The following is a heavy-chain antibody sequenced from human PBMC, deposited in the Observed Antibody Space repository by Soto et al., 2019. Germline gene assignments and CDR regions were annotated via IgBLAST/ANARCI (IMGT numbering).Heavy chain of an antibody. J-gene: IGHJ6*02. Sequence: QVQLVESGGGVVQPGRSLRLSCAASGFTFSSYGMHWVRQAPGKGLGWVAVIWYDGSNKYYADTVKGRFTISRDNSKNSLYRQRNSLRAEDTGVCDCARGAGAKCMDVWGQGTTVTVSS. CDR2: IWYDGSNK. CDR3: ARGAGAKCMDV. V-gene: IGHV3-33*01. CDR1: GFTFSSYG.